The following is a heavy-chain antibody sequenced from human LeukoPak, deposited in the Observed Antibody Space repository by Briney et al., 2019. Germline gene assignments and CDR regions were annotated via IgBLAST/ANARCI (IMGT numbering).Heavy chain of an antibody. CDR3: ARVESEITMIVVIITHPQGAFDI. D-gene: IGHD3-22*01. Sequence: SETLSLTCTVSGGSISSGGYYWSWIRQHPGKGLEWIGYIYYSGATYYNPSLKSRLTISVDTSKNQFSLRLSSVTAADTAVYYCARVESEITMIVVIITHPQGAFDIWGQGTMVTVSS. CDR1: GGSISSGGYY. V-gene: IGHV4-31*03. J-gene: IGHJ3*02. CDR2: IYYSGAT.